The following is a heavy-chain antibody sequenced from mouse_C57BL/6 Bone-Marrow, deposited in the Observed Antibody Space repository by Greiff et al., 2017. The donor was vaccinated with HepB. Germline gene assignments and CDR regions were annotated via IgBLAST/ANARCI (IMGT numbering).Heavy chain of an antibody. CDR2: IYPGSGST. Sequence: VQLQQPGAELVKPGASVKMSRKASGYTFTSHWITWVKQRPGQGLEWIGDIYPGSGSTNYNEKFKSKATLTVDTSSSTAYMQLSSLTSEDSAVYYCARGDGYYAMDYWGQGTSVTVSS. CDR3: ARGDGYYAMDY. J-gene: IGHJ4*01. V-gene: IGHV1-55*01. CDR1: GYTFTSHW. D-gene: IGHD2-3*01.